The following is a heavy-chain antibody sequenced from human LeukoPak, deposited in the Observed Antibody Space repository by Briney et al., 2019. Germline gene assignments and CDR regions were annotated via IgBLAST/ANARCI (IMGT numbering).Heavy chain of an antibody. CDR2: IYDSGSN. Sequence: SETLSLTCTVSGGSISSSSYYWGWIRQPPGQGLEWIGSIYDSGSNYDNPSLKSRVTITLDTSKNQFSLKLSSVTAADTAVYYCASLGGENYQLLSRQAYWGQGTLVTVSS. CDR3: ASLGGENYQLLSRQAY. CDR1: GGSISSSSYY. J-gene: IGHJ4*02. V-gene: IGHV4-39*01. D-gene: IGHD2-2*01.